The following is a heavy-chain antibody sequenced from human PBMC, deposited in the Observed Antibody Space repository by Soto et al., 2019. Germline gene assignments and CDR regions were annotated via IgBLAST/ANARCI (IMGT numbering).Heavy chain of an antibody. D-gene: IGHD1-26*01. Sequence: EVRLVESGGGFVQPGRSLRLSCTVSGFTFDEHSMHWVRQAPGKGLEWVSGINYNGGRVAYVDSVRGRFTIARDNANNPLFLQMNSLRTEDTGLYFCSKGRPRYSGLDTDFDAWGQGTPVTVSS. CDR3: SKGRPRYSGLDTDFDA. J-gene: IGHJ4*02. V-gene: IGHV3-9*01. CDR1: GFTFDEHS. CDR2: INYNGGRV.